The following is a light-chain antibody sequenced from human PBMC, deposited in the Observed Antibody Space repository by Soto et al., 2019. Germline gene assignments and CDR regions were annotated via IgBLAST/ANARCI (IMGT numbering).Light chain of an antibody. J-gene: IGLJ7*01. CDR2: TYN. V-gene: IGLV1-44*01. Sequence: QSVLTQPPSASGTPGQRVTISCSGSGSNIGSNTVNWYQQLPGTAPKLLIYTYNQRPSGVPDRFSGSKSGTSASLAISGRHSEDASAYYCPACDDSLNRVLFGGGTQLTVL. CDR1: GSNIGSNT. CDR3: PACDDSLNRVL.